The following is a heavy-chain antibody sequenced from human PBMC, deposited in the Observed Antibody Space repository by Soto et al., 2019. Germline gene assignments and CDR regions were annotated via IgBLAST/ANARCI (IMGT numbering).Heavy chain of an antibody. CDR1: GFTFSSYA. CDR2: ISYDGSNK. V-gene: IGHV3-30-3*01. CDR3: ATTRGDPHYFDY. J-gene: IGHJ4*02. D-gene: IGHD4-17*01. Sequence: QVQLVESGGGVVQPGRSLRLSCAASGFTFSSYAMHWVRQAPGKGLEWVAVISYDGSNKYYADSVKGRFTISRDNSKNTLYLQMNSLRAEDTAVYYCATTRGDPHYFDYWGQGTLVTVSS.